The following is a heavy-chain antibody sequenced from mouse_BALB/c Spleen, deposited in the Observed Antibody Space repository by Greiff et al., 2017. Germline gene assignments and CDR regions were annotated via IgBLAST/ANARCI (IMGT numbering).Heavy chain of an antibody. J-gene: IGHJ4*01. Sequence: VQLQQSGPELVKPGASVRISCKASGYTFTSYYIHWVKQRPGQGLEWIGWIYPGNVNTKYNEKFKGKATLTADKSSSTAYMQLSSLTSEDSAVYFCARLEREGAMDYWGQGTSVTVSS. CDR3: ARLEREGAMDY. V-gene: IGHV1S56*01. CDR1: GYTFTSYY. CDR2: IYPGNVNT.